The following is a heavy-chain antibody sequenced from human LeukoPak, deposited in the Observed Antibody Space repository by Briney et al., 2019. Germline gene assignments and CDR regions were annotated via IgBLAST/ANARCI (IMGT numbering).Heavy chain of an antibody. J-gene: IGHJ4*02. Sequence: GGSLRLSCAASGFTFTTYWMTWVRQVPGKGLEWVANIKTDGSEKYYVDSVEGRFAISRDNTKNSLYLQMNNLRAEDTAVYYCVSAPNSYYLDYWGQGTLVTVSS. CDR3: VSAPNSYYLDY. V-gene: IGHV3-7*01. CDR1: GFTFTTYW. CDR2: IKTDGSEK.